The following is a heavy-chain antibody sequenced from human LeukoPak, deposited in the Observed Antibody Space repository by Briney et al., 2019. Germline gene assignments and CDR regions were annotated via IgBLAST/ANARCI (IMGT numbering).Heavy chain of an antibody. Sequence: KPSETLSLTCAVYGGSFSGYYWSWIRQPPGKGLEWIGEINHSGSTNYNPSLKSRVTISVDTSKNQFSLKLSSVTAADTAVYYCARDRSWGGSGSYYTVFYVWGQGTLVTVSS. CDR3: ARDRSWGGSGSYYTVFYV. CDR1: GGSFSGYY. CDR2: INHSGST. J-gene: IGHJ4*02. D-gene: IGHD3-10*01. V-gene: IGHV4-34*01.